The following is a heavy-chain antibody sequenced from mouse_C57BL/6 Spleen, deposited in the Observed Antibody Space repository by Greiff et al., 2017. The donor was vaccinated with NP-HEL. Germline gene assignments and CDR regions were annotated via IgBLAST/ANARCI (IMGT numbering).Heavy chain of an antibody. CDR3: ARGETTVVPNWYFDV. CDR2: ISYDGSN. Sequence: VQLQQSGPGLVKPSQSLSLTCSVTGYSITSGYYWNWIRQFPGNKLEWMGYISYDGSNNYNPSLKNRISITRDTSKNQFFLKLNSVTTEDTATYYCARGETTVVPNWYFDVWGTGTTVTVSS. V-gene: IGHV3-6*01. CDR1: GYSITSGYY. D-gene: IGHD1-1*01. J-gene: IGHJ1*03.